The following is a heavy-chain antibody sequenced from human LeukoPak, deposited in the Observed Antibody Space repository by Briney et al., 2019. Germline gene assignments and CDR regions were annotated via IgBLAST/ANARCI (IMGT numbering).Heavy chain of an antibody. J-gene: IGHJ4*02. D-gene: IGHD3-22*01. CDR3: AKSNGYFEY. Sequence: GGSLRLSCAASSSYAMSWVRQAPGKGLEWVSAITSSGYNTYYADSVKGRFTISRDNSKNTLFLQMNSLRVEDTAVYYCAKSNGYFEYWGQGTLVPVSS. CDR2: ITSSGYNT. CDR1: SSYA. V-gene: IGHV3-23*01.